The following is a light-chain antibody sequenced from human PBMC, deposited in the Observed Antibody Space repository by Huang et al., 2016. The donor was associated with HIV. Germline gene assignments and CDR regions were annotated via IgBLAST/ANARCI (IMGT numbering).Light chain of an antibody. Sequence: DIVMTQTPLSLSVTPGQPASISCKSSQSILHSDGETYLYWYLHKPGQSPHLLIYEVSNRFSGVPDRFSGSGSGTDFTLRISRVEAEDVGVYYCMQRTQRPLTFGGGTKVEIK. V-gene: IGKV2D-29*02. CDR2: EVS. CDR1: QSILHSDGETY. CDR3: MQRTQRPLT. J-gene: IGKJ4*01.